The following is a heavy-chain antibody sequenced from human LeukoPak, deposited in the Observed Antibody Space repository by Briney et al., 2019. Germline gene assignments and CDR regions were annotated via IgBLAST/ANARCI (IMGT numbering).Heavy chain of an antibody. D-gene: IGHD3-22*01. V-gene: IGHV4-39*07. CDR2: VYYSGST. CDR1: VGSITTSSYY. Sequence: SETLSLTCTVSVGSITTSSYYWGWIRQSPGKGLEWIGTVYYSGSTNYNPSLKSRVTMSVDTSKNQFSLKLSSVTAADTAVYYCARSRPDSSGYYEIDDAFDIWGQGTMVTVSS. J-gene: IGHJ3*02. CDR3: ARSRPDSSGYYEIDDAFDI.